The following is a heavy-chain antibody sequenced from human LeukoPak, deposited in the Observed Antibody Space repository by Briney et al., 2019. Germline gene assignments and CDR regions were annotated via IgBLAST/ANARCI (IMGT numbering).Heavy chain of an antibody. J-gene: IGHJ4*02. CDR1: GFTFSSYE. CDR2: IGSSGSTM. V-gene: IGHV3-48*03. Sequence: GGSLRLSCAASGFTFSSYEMNWVRQAPGKGLEWVSYIGSSGSTMYYADSVKGRFTTSRDNAKNSLFLQMSSLRAEDTAVYYCARILAVASFHPFDYWGQGTLVTVSS. CDR3: ARILAVASFHPFDY. D-gene: IGHD6-19*01.